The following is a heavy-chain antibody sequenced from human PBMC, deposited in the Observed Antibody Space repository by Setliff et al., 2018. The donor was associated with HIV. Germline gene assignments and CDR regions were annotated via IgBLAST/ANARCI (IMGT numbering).Heavy chain of an antibody. CDR3: ARSAHDSETGY. Sequence: AASVKVSCKASGGTFSSYVISWVRQAPGQGPEWMGIIYPGGARRSYAQKFQGRVTMTWDTSTSTVYMELSSLRSEDTAFYYCARSAHDSETGYWGQGTLVTVSS. V-gene: IGHV1-46*01. D-gene: IGHD5-12*01. CDR2: IYPGGARR. CDR1: GGTFSSYV. J-gene: IGHJ4*02.